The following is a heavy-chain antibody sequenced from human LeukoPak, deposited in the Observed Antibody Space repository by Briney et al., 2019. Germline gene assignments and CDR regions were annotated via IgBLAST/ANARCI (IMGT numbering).Heavy chain of an antibody. J-gene: IGHJ4*02. V-gene: IGHV3-33*06. CDR1: GFTFSNYG. CDR3: AKDLNGRLFDY. D-gene: IGHD2-8*01. CDR2: IWYDASNK. Sequence: PGGSLRLSCAASGFTFSNYGMHWVRQAPGKGLEWVAVIWYDASNKYYGDSVKGRFTISRDNSKNTLYLQMSSLRAEDTAIYYCAKDLNGRLFDYWGQGTLVTVSS.